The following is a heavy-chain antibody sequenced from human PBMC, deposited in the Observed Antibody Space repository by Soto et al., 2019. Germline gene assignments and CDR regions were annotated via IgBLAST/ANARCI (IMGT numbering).Heavy chain of an antibody. V-gene: IGHV4-39*01. CDR2: IYYSGST. CDR1: GASISTSIYY. J-gene: IGHJ4*02. Sequence: SETLSLTCTVSGASISTSIYYWGWIRQPPGKGLEWIGTIYYSGSTYYNPSLKSRVTISVDTSKNQFSLKLRSVTAADTAIYYFARRFEYSTGWYYFDYWGQGTLVNVSS. D-gene: IGHD6-19*01. CDR3: ARRFEYSTGWYYFDY.